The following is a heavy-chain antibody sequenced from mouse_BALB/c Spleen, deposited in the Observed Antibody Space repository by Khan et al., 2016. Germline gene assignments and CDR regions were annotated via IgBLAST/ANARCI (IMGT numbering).Heavy chain of an antibody. CDR2: INPASSTI. CDR3: TRLYYYGCSDY. Sequence: EVKLLESGGGLVQPGGSLKLSCAASGFDFSGYWMSWVRQAPGKGLEWIGEINPASSTINYAPSLQGKIIISRDNAKNTLYLRRNKVSSEDTALYYCTRLYYYGCSDYWGPGTILTVSS. CDR1: GFDFSGYW. D-gene: IGHD1-1*01. J-gene: IGHJ2*01. V-gene: IGHV4-1*02.